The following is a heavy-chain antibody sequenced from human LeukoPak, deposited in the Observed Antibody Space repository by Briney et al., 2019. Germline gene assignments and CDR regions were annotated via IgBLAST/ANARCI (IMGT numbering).Heavy chain of an antibody. CDR1: GYTFTGYQ. Sequence: ASVKVSCKASGYTFTGYQMHWVRQAPGQGLEWMGWISGYNGNTDYAQNLQGRVTMTTDTSTSTAYTELRSLTSDDTAVYYCARVAATVVTRTDYWGQGTLVTVSS. CDR2: ISGYNGNT. J-gene: IGHJ4*02. V-gene: IGHV1-18*04. CDR3: ARVAATVVTRTDY. D-gene: IGHD4-23*01.